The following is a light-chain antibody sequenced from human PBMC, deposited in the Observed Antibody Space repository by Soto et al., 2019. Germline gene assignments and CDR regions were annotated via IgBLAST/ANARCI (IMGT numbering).Light chain of an antibody. V-gene: IGLV1-40*01. CDR2: GNS. Sequence: QSVLTQPPSVSGAPGQRVTISCTGSSSNIGAGYDVHWYQQLPGTAPKLLIYGNSNRPSGGPDRFSGSKSGTSASLAITGLQAEDEADYYCQSYDSRMSGSRVFGGGTKLTVL. J-gene: IGLJ2*01. CDR3: QSYDSRMSGSRV. CDR1: SSNIGAGYD.